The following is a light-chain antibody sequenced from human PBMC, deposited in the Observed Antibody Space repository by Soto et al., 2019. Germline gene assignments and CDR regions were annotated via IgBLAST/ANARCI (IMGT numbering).Light chain of an antibody. V-gene: IGLV3-21*02. CDR3: QVYDARRDHVV. Sequence: SSELTQPPSLSAAPGQTARMTCGGDNIGSKNVHWYQQKAGQAPKLVVYDDSDRPSGTPERFSGSNSGNTATLTISGVEAGDEAHYYCQVYDARRDHVVFGGGTKLTVL. CDR1: NIGSKN. CDR2: DDS. J-gene: IGLJ2*01.